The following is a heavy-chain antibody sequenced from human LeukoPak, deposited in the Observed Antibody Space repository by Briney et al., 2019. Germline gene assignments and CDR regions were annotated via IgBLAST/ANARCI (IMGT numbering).Heavy chain of an antibody. D-gene: IGHD2-15*01. J-gene: IGHJ4*02. V-gene: IGHV3-48*03. CDR2: ISSSGSTI. CDR1: GFTFSSYE. Sequence: GGSLRLSCAASGFTFSSYEMNWVRQAPGKGLEWVPYISSSGSTIYYAGSVKGRFTISRDNAKNSLYLQMNSLRAEDTAVYYCARGNYCSGGSCYQTASFDYWGQGTLVTVSS. CDR3: ARGNYCSGGSCYQTASFDY.